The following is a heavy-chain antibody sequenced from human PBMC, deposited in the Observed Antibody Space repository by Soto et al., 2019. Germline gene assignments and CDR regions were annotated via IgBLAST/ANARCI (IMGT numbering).Heavy chain of an antibody. Sequence: XSVKVSWRSSGGTFTAYNINWVRQATGHGLEWMGWINPNSGNIGYAQRFQGRVTMTRDTAIRTAYMEVRSLRSDDTAVYYCARGRASGSYYLLDDWGQGTLVTVSS. CDR3: ARGRASGSYYLLDD. D-gene: IGHD3-10*01. J-gene: IGHJ4*02. CDR2: INPNSGNI. CDR1: GGTFTAYN. V-gene: IGHV1-8*01.